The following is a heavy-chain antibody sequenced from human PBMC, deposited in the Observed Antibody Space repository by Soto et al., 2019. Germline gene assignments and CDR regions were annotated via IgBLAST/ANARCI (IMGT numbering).Heavy chain of an antibody. CDR1: GGTFSSYA. V-gene: IGHV1-69*12. CDR3: ARDSYGDSRGWFDP. CDR2: IIPIFGTA. J-gene: IGHJ5*02. Sequence: QVQLVQSGAEVKKPGSSVKVSCKASGGTFSSYAISWVRQAPGQGLEWMGGIIPIFGTANYAQKFQGRVTXXGXEXTSTAYMELSSLRSEDTAVYYCARDSYGDSRGWFDPWGQGTLVTVSS. D-gene: IGHD4-17*01.